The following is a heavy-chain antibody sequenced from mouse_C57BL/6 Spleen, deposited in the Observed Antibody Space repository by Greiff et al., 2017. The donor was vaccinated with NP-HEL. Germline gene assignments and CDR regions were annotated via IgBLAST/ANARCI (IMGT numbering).Heavy chain of an antibody. CDR3: ARVGGSSSAWFAY. Sequence: QVQLQQSGAELVKPGASVKISCKASGYAFSSYWMNWVKQRPGKGLEWIGQIYPGDGDTNYNGKFKGKATLTADKSSSTAYMQLSSLTSEDSAVYFCARVGGSSSAWFAYWGQGTLVTVSA. CDR1: GYAFSSYW. D-gene: IGHD1-1*01. J-gene: IGHJ3*01. V-gene: IGHV1-80*01. CDR2: IYPGDGDT.